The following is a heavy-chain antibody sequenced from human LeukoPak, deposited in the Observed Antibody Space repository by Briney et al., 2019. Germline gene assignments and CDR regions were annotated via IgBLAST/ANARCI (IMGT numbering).Heavy chain of an antibody. V-gene: IGHV3-49*04. Sequence: GGALRLSCTATGFIFRDHAMSWVRQPAGRGGEGVGFIRCKAYGGTTETAASGKGRFTISRDDSKSIAYLKMNSLKAGDTAVFYCTREIRRNSFSVYWGERNLVTVSS. D-gene: IGHD1/OR15-1a*01. CDR1: GFIFRDHA. CDR3: TREIRRNSFSVY. J-gene: IGHJ4*02. CDR2: IRCKAYGGTT.